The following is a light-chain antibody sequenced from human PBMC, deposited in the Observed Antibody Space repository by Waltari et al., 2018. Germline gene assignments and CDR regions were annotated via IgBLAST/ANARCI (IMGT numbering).Light chain of an antibody. J-gene: IGLJ3*02. CDR3: QTGGHGTWV. V-gene: IGLV4-69*01. CDR2: VNRDGRH. CDR1: TGQSSTS. Sequence: QLVLTQSPSASASLGASVKPTCTPSTGQSSTSIAWQQQQPEKGPRYLMKVNRDGRHSKGDEIPDRFSGSSSGAERYLTIASLQSGDEADYYCQTGGHGTWVFGGGTKLTVL.